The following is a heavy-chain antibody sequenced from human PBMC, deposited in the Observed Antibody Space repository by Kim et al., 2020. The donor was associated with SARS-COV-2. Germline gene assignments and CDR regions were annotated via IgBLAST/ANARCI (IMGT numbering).Heavy chain of an antibody. CDR1: GHSFTSYG. D-gene: IGHD4-17*01. Sequence: ASVKVSCKASGHSFTSYGISWLRQAPGEGLEYMGWISGYNGNTNYAQKFQGRVTMTTDTSTSTAYMELRSLRSDDTAVYYCARDQKYGDLTYFDYLGQGT. J-gene: IGHJ4*02. V-gene: IGHV1-18*01. CDR3: ARDQKYGDLTYFDY. CDR2: ISGYNGNT.